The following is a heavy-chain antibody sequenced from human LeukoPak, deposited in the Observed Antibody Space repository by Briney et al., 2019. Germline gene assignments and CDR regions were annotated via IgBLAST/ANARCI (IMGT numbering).Heavy chain of an antibody. Sequence: GGSLRLSCAASGFTFSRFGMHWVRQAPGKGLEWVGRIKSKTDGGTTDYAAPVKGRFTISRDDSKNTLYLQMNSLKTEDTAVYYCTTLQWLALYYFDYWGQGTLVTVSS. CDR2: IKSKTDGGTT. V-gene: IGHV3-15*01. J-gene: IGHJ4*02. CDR3: TTLQWLALYYFDY. CDR1: GFTFSRFG. D-gene: IGHD6-19*01.